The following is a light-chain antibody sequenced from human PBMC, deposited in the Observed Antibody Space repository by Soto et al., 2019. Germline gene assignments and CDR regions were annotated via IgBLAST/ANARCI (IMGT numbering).Light chain of an antibody. Sequence: EIVMTQSPATLSLSPGERATLSCRASQSVSSNVAWYQQIPGQTPRLLIYGASTRATGIPVRSSGSGSGTEFTLNISSLQSEDFEVYYCHQYDDGPYTFGQGTKVDIK. CDR2: GAS. CDR3: HQYDDGPYT. V-gene: IGKV3-15*01. J-gene: IGKJ2*01. CDR1: QSVSSN.